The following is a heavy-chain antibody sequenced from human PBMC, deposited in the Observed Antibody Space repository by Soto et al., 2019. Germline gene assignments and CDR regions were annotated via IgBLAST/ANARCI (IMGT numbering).Heavy chain of an antibody. V-gene: IGHV1-69*13. CDR3: ARETGYCSGGSCYDWFDP. CDR1: GGTFSSYA. Sequence: SVKVSCKASGGTFSSYAISWVRQAPGQGLEWMGGIIPIFGTANYAQKFQGRVTITADESTSTAYMELSSLRSEDTAVYYCARETGYCSGGSCYDWFDPWGQGTLVTVSS. J-gene: IGHJ5*02. D-gene: IGHD2-15*01. CDR2: IIPIFGTA.